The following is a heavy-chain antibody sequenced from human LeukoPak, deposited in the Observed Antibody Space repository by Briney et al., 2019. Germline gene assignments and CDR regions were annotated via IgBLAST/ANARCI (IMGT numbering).Heavy chain of an antibody. CDR1: GGSISSYY. Sequence: SETLSLTCTVSGGSISSYYWSWIRQPPGKGLEWIGYIYHSGSTYYNPSLKSRVTISVDRSKNQFSLKLSSVTAADTAVYYCATDSIAAAGKYYFDYWGQGTLVTVSS. CDR2: IYHSGST. CDR3: ATDSIAAAGKYYFDY. V-gene: IGHV4-59*12. J-gene: IGHJ4*02. D-gene: IGHD6-13*01.